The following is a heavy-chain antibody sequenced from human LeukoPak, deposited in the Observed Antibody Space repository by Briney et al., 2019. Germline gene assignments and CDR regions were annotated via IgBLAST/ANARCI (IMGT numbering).Heavy chain of an antibody. J-gene: IGHJ4*01. Sequence: GGSLRLSCADSGFNYVSSAMHWLRHAPGQGLEWVSLITKDDGITYYADSVKGRFTISRDNSKNSLYLQMNSLKTEDTTFYYCAKDSRGAAYWGEFEYWGHGTLVTVSS. D-gene: IGHD3-16*01. CDR3: AKDSRGAAYWGEFEY. V-gene: IGHV3-43*02. CDR2: ITKDDGIT. CDR1: GFNYVSSA.